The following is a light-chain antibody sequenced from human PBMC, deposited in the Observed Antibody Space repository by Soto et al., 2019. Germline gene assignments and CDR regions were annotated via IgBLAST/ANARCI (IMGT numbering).Light chain of an antibody. J-gene: IGKJ4*01. CDR1: QTIGRW. CDR3: QQYDTSTT. V-gene: IGKV1-5*03. Sequence: DIPMTQSPSTLSASVGDRVTINCRASQTIGRWLAWYQQEPGKAPKLLISQASVLEREVPSRFSGSGSETEFTLTITGLQPADFATYYCQQYDTSTTFGGGTKVEI. CDR2: QAS.